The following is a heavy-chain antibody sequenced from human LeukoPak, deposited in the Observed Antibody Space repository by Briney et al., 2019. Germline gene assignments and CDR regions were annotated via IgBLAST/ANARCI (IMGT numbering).Heavy chain of an antibody. CDR1: GFSFSIYV. V-gene: IGHV3-23*01. CDR3: AREGRGASDYYGMDV. Sequence: GGSLRLSCAASGFSFSIYVMSWVRQAPGKGLEWVSTISGGTSGTHYADSVKGRFTISRDNSKNTLYLQMNSLRAEDTAVYYCAREGRGASDYYGMDVWGQGTTVTVSS. CDR2: ISGGTSGT. D-gene: IGHD3-10*01. J-gene: IGHJ6*02.